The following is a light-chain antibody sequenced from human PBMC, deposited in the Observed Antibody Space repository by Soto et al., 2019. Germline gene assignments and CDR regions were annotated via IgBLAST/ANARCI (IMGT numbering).Light chain of an antibody. CDR3: QQASSFPLT. Sequence: IQMTQSPSSVSASVGDSVTITCRASQVISSWLAWYQVKPGKAPKLLIYGASNRESGVPSRFSASESGTLFTLTINSLQPEDFATYYCQQASSFPLTFGGGTPVEI. V-gene: IGKV1-12*01. CDR1: QVISSW. CDR2: GAS. J-gene: IGKJ4*01.